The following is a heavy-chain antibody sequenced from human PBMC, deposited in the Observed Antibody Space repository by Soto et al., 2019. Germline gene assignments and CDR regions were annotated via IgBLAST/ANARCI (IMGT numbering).Heavy chain of an antibody. CDR2: ISAYNGKI. D-gene: IGHD3-16*01. V-gene: IGHV1-18*01. Sequence: QVQLVQSGAEVREPGASVKVSCKASGYTFTNYGISWVRQAPGQGLEWIGWISAYNGKIDYAQKVQGRITMTTDTSTSTALMELRSLRSDDTAVYYCARETIPHMYYYGTDVWGQGTTVIVSS. J-gene: IGHJ6*02. CDR3: ARETIPHMYYYGTDV. CDR1: GYTFTNYG.